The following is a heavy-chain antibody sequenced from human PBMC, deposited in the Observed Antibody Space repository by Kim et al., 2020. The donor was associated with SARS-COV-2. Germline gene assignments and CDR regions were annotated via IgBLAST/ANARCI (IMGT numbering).Heavy chain of an antibody. D-gene: IGHD3-10*01. V-gene: IGHV3-33*01. Sequence: YYADSVKGRFTISRDNSKNTLYLQMNSLRAEDTAVYYCARGLYGSDSGDYWGQGTLVTVSS. CDR3: ARGLYGSDSGDY. J-gene: IGHJ4*02.